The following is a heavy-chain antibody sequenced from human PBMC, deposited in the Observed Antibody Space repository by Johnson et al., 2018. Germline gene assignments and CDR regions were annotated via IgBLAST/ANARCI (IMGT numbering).Heavy chain of an antibody. CDR3: AKDLRGGSYGEGNWFDP. J-gene: IGHJ5*02. Sequence: VQLVQSGGGLVQPRGSLRLSCAASGFTFSSYRMNWVRQAPGQGLEWVSFIRGSGSGTYYAHSVKGRFTIARDNSKNTLDLQMNSLRAEDTALYYCAKDLRGGSYGEGNWFDPWGQGTLVTVSS. D-gene: IGHD1-26*01. CDR1: GFTFSSYR. V-gene: IGHV3-23*04. CDR2: IRGSGSGT.